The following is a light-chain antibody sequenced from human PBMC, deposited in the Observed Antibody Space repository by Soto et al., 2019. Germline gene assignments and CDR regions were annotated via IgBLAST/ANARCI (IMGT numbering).Light chain of an antibody. CDR3: QQYGSLPRT. CDR1: QSVSSSY. Sequence: EIVLTQSPGTLSLSPGERATLSCRASQSVSSSYLGWYQQKPGQAPRLLIYCGSSRATGIPDRFSGSGSGTDFTLTISRLEPEDFAVYYCQQYGSLPRTFGQGTKLEIK. V-gene: IGKV3-20*01. J-gene: IGKJ2*01. CDR2: CGS.